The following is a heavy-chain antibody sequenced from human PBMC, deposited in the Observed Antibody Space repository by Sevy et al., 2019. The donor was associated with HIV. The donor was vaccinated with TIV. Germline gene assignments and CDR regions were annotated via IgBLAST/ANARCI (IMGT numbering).Heavy chain of an antibody. D-gene: IGHD6-13*01. CDR2: IRSKANSYAT. Sequence: GGSLRLSCAASGFTFSGSAMHWVRQASGEGLEWVGRIRSKANSYATAYAASVKGGFTISRDDSKNTAYLQMNSLKTEDTAVYYCTRGSSWYNWFDPWGQGTLVTVSS. J-gene: IGHJ5*02. CDR3: TRGSSWYNWFDP. CDR1: GFTFSGSA. V-gene: IGHV3-73*01.